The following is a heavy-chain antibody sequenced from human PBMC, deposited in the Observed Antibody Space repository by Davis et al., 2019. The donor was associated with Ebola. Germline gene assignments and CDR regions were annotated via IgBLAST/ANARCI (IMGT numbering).Heavy chain of an antibody. Sequence: HSQTLSLTCAISGSSVSSNSVAWNWIRQSPSRGLEWLGRTYYASKWYSDYATSVRGRITINADTSGNKFYLQLNSVTPDDTAVYYCTRGWLRGWFDPWGQGTQVIVSS. CDR3: TRGWLRGWFDP. CDR1: GSSVSSNSVA. V-gene: IGHV6-1*01. J-gene: IGHJ5*02. CDR2: TYYASKWYS. D-gene: IGHD5-12*01.